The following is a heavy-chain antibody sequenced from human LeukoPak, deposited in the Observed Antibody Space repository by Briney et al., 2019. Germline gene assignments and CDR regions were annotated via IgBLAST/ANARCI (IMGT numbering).Heavy chain of an antibody. Sequence: SETLSLTCTVPGGSISSYYWSWIRQPPGKGLEWIGYIYYSGSTNYNPSLKSRVTISVDTSKNQFSLKLSSVTAADTAVYYCARAAAGLYYFDYWGQGTLVTVSS. CDR2: IYYSGST. CDR1: GGSISSYY. CDR3: ARAAAGLYYFDY. D-gene: IGHD6-13*01. J-gene: IGHJ4*02. V-gene: IGHV4-59*01.